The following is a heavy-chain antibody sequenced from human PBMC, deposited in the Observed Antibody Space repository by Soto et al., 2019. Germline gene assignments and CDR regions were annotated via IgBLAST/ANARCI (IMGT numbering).Heavy chain of an antibody. CDR2: IKTKSSGGTT. V-gene: IGHV3-15*01. J-gene: IGHJ4*02. CDR3: TPLASGHYGFDF. D-gene: IGHD3-3*01. CDR1: GFAFSDAS. Sequence: DVQLVESGGDLVKPGGSLRLSCAASGFAFSDASMSWVRQAPGKGLEWVGRIKTKSSGGTTDYAAPVKGRFTIPRDDSKNTVYLQMDSLKAEDTAVYSCTPLASGHYGFDFWGQGTLVTVSS.